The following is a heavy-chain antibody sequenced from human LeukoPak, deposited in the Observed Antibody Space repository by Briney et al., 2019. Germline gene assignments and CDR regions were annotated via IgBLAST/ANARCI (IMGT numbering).Heavy chain of an antibody. CDR1: GYTFTGYY. CDR2: INPNSGGT. V-gene: IGHV1-2*04. D-gene: IGHD3-22*01. CDR3: AREPDYDSLDY. Sequence: WASVKVSCKASGYTFTGYYMHWVRQAPGRGLEWMGWINPNSGGTNYAQKFQGWVTMTRDTSISTAYVELSRLTSDDTAAYYCAREPDYDSLDYWGQGTLVTVSS. J-gene: IGHJ4*02.